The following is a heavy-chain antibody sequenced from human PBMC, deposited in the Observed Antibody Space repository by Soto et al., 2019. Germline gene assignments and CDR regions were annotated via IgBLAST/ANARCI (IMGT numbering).Heavy chain of an antibody. CDR3: AKTNGGYYTDYFDY. V-gene: IGHV3-23*01. Sequence: LRLSCAASGFTFSSYAMSWVRQAPGKGLEWVSAISGSGGSTYYADSVKGRFTISRDNSKNTLYLQMNSLRAEDTAVCYCAKTNGGYYTDYFDYWGQGTLVTVSS. CDR1: GFTFSSYA. CDR2: ISGSGGST. J-gene: IGHJ4*02. D-gene: IGHD3-3*01.